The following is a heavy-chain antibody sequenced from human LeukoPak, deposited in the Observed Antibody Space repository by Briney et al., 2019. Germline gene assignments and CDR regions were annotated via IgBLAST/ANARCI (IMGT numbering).Heavy chain of an antibody. Sequence: SETLSLTCTVSGGSISGYYWSWIRQPPGKGLEWIGEINHSGSTNYNPSPKSRVTISVDTSKNQFSLKLSSVTAADTAVYYCARGTISIAVAGTVYFDYWGQGTLVTVSS. D-gene: IGHD6-19*01. V-gene: IGHV4-34*01. CDR1: GGSISGYY. CDR2: INHSGST. J-gene: IGHJ4*02. CDR3: ARGTISIAVAGTVYFDY.